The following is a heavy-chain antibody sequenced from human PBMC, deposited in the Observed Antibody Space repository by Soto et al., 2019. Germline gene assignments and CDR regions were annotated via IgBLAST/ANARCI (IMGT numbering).Heavy chain of an antibody. CDR3: ARIPLGGPFEY. CDR1: GYTFTSYS. CDR2: INAGNGNT. J-gene: IGHJ4*02. D-gene: IGHD2-15*01. V-gene: IGHV1-3*01. Sequence: ASVKVSCKASGYTFTSYSMHWVRQAPGQRLEWMVWINAGNGNTKYSQKFQGRVTITRDTSASTAYLELSSLRSEDTAVYYCARIPLGGPFEYWGQGTLVTVSS.